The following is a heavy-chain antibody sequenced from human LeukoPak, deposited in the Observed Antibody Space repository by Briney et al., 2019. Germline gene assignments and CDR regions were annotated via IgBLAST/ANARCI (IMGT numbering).Heavy chain of an antibody. V-gene: IGHV3-7*01. Sequence: GGSLRLSCAASGFTLSNYWMSWVRQAPGKGLEWVANIKQDGSEKYYVDSVKGRFTISRDNAKNSLYLQMNSLRAEDTAVYHCARRLVSIPNWFDPWGQGTLVTVSS. D-gene: IGHD5/OR15-5a*01. CDR1: GFTLSNYW. CDR3: ARRLVSIPNWFDP. J-gene: IGHJ5*02. CDR2: IKQDGSEK.